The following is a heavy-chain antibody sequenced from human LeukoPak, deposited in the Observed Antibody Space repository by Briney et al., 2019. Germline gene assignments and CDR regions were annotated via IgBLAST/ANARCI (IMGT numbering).Heavy chain of an antibody. CDR1: GGSIGDYY. CDR3: ARGESKGGGTFKGGWYFDL. D-gene: IGHD2-15*01. J-gene: IGHJ2*01. CDR2: LYYSRNT. V-gene: IGHV4-59*01. Sequence: SETLSLTCTVSGGSIGDYYWSWIRQPPGKGLEWIGYLYYSRNTNYSPSLKSRVTISADTSKTQVYLKLRSVTAADTAVYYCARGESKGGGTFKGGWYFDLWGRGTLVTVSS.